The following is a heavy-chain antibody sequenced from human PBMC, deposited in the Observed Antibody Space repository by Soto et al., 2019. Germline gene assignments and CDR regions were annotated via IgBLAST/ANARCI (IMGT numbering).Heavy chain of an antibody. Sequence: SETLSLTCAVSGGSISSSNWWSWVRQPPGKVLEWIGEIYHSGSTNYNPSLKSRVTISVDKSKNQFSLKLSSVTAADTAVYYCARDPRGGNYASYYYYGMDVWGQGTTVT. CDR2: IYHSGST. J-gene: IGHJ6*02. D-gene: IGHD1-7*01. V-gene: IGHV4-4*02. CDR3: ARDPRGGNYASYYYYGMDV. CDR1: GGSISSSNW.